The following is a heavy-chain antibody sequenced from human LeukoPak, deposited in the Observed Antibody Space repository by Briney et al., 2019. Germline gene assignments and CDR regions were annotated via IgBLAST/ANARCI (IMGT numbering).Heavy chain of an antibody. Sequence: GRSLRLSCAASGFTFSSYAMHWVRQAPGKGLEWVAVISYDGSNKYYADSVKGRFTISRDNSKNTLYLQMNSLRAEDTAVYYCARGGCFGELFSEFDPWGQGTLVTVSS. CDR1: GFTFSSYA. V-gene: IGHV3-30*04. D-gene: IGHD3-10*01. J-gene: IGHJ5*02. CDR3: ARGGCFGELFSEFDP. CDR2: ISYDGSNK.